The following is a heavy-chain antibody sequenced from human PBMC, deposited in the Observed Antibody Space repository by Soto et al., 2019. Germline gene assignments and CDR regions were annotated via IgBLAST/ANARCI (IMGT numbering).Heavy chain of an antibody. J-gene: IGHJ4*02. V-gene: IGHV3-21*01. Sequence: EVQLVESGGGLVKPGGSLRLSCAASGFTFSRYSLSWVRQAPGKGLEWVSSISISGNYVYYADSVKGRFTISRDNAKSSLYLQMNSLRAEDTAVYYCARDESTGWYYFDYWGQGTLVTVSS. CDR3: ARDESTGWYYFDY. CDR2: ISISGNYV. D-gene: IGHD6-19*01. CDR1: GFTFSRYS.